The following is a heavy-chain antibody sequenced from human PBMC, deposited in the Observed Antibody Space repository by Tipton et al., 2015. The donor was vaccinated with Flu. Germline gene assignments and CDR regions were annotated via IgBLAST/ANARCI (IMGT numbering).Heavy chain of an antibody. D-gene: IGHD6-13*01. CDR3: AKDRVSSSSMDYYFHYGMDV. Sequence: SLRLSCAASGFTFDDYPMHWVRQVPGKGLEWVSGINWNGGSVAYADSVQGRLTISRDNAKNSLFLQMNDLRLEDTALYYCAKDRVSSSSMDYYFHYGMDVWGQGTTVTVSS. CDR1: GFTFDDYP. J-gene: IGHJ6*02. CDR2: INWNGGSV. V-gene: IGHV3-9*01.